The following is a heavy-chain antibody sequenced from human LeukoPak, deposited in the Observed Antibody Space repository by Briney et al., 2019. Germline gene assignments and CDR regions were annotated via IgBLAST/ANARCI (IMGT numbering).Heavy chain of an antibody. CDR1: GFTFDDYA. CDR3: AKVYAIAVAGSGDDAVDI. V-gene: IGHV3-9*01. D-gene: IGHD6-19*01. J-gene: IGHJ3*02. Sequence: GGSLRLSCAASGFTFDDYAMHWVRQAPGKGLEWVSGISWNSGSIGYADSVKGRFTISRDNAKNSLYLQMNSLRAEDTALYYCAKVYAIAVAGSGDDAVDIWGQGTMVTVSS. CDR2: ISWNSGSI.